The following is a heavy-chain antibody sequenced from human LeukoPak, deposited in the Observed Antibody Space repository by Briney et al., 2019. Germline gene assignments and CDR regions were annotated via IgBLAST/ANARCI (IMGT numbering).Heavy chain of an antibody. V-gene: IGHV1-2*02. D-gene: IGHD3-9*01. CDR2: ISPNSGGT. CDR1: GYTFTGYY. Sequence: ASVKVSCKASGYTFTGYYMHWVRQAPGQGLEWMGWISPNSGGTNYAQKFQGRVTMTRDTSISTAYMELSRLRSDDTAVYYCARDRILGGYYSGLIWGQGTMVTVSS. CDR3: ARDRILGGYYSGLI. J-gene: IGHJ3*02.